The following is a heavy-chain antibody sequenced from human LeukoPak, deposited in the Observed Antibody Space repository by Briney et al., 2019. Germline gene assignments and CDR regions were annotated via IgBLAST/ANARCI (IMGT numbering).Heavy chain of an antibody. J-gene: IGHJ4*02. V-gene: IGHV4-59*01. D-gene: IGHD1-26*01. CDR1: GDSISTYY. Sequence: SETLSLTCTVSGDSISTYYWSWIRQPPGKGLEWIGYIFHSGSTNYNPSSTNYNPSLKSRVTISVDASKNQFSLKLNSVTAADTAVYYCARGSFVGSFWSDYWGQGTLVTVSS. CDR3: ARGSFVGSFWSDY. CDR2: IFHSGSTNYNPSST.